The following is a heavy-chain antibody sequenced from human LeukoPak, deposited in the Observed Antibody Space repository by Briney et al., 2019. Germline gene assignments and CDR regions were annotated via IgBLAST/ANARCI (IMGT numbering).Heavy chain of an antibody. D-gene: IGHD6-13*01. CDR3: ARDRVQQLVFPRPVRYSYYMDI. J-gene: IGHJ6*03. CDR2: INPSGGST. Sequence: GASVKVSCKTSGYFFPSYGISWVRQAPGQGLEWMGIINPSGGSTSYAQKFQGRVTMTRDTSTSTVYMELSSLRSEDTAVYYCARDRVQQLVFPRPVRYSYYMDIWGKGTTVTVSS. V-gene: IGHV1-46*01. CDR1: GYFFPSYG.